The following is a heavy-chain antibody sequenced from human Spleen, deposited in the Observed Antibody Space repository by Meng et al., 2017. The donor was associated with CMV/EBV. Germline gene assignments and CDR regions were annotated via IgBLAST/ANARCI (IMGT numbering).Heavy chain of an antibody. J-gene: IGHJ4*02. Sequence: SGPTLVKPTQTLTLTCTFSGFSLSTSRMRVSWIRQPPGKALEWLACIDWDDDKFYSTSLKTRLTISKDTSKNQVVLTMTNMDPVDTATYYCARMGYGYNYFDYWGQGTLVTVSS. CDR2: IDWDDDK. CDR1: GFSLSTSRMR. CDR3: ARMGYGYNYFDY. V-gene: IGHV2-70D*14. D-gene: IGHD5-24*01.